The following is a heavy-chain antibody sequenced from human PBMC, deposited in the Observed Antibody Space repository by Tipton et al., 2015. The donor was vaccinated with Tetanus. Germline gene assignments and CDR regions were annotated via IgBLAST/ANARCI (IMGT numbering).Heavy chain of an antibody. CDR2: IYGGGST. V-gene: IGHV4-4*07. CDR3: ARVLRSSTRGGWDDAFDI. J-gene: IGHJ3*02. CDR1: GGSTHDFY. Sequence: GLVKPSETLSLSCTVSGGSTHDFYWSWIRQSAGKGLEWIGRIYGGGSTNYNPHLKSRVTKSMDTSKKQFSLKLNSVSVADTALYFCARVLRSSTRGGWDDAFDIWGQGTMVTVSS. D-gene: IGHD2-8*02.